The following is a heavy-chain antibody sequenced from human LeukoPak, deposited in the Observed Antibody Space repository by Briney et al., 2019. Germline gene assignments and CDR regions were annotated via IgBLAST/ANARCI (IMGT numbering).Heavy chain of an antibody. V-gene: IGHV3-48*02. D-gene: IGHD3-22*01. CDR1: GFTFSTYH. J-gene: IGHJ1*01. CDR3: AKDSDYYHSSGYYYAYFQH. CDR2: ISSSSSTI. Sequence: GGSLRLSCAASGFTFSTYHMTWVRQAPGKGLEWVSYISSSSSTIYYADSVKGRFTISRDNAKNSLYLQMNSLRDEDTAVYYCAKDSDYYHSSGYYYAYFQHWGQGTLVTVSS.